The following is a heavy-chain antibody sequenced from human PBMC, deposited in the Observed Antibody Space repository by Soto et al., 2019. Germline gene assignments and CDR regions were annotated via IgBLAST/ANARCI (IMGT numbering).Heavy chain of an antibody. CDR1: GFTFSSYA. D-gene: IGHD1-26*01. J-gene: IGHJ1*01. Sequence: GGSLRLSCAASGFTFSSYAMSWVRQAPGKGLEWVSAISGSGGSTYYADSVKGRFTISRDNSKNTLYLQMNSLRAEDTAVYYCAKDSSYGWELLEYFQHWGQGTLVTVSS. V-gene: IGHV3-23*01. CDR2: ISGSGGST. CDR3: AKDSSYGWELLEYFQH.